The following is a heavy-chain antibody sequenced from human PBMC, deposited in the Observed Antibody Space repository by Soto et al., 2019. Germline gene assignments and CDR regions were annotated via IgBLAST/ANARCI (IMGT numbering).Heavy chain of an antibody. CDR1: GGTFSIYG. CDR3: ARAKKSGDILTWHAYGMDV. Sequence: GASVKGSCKASGGTFSIYGFSWVRQAPGQGPEWIGGIIPILTTPNYAQKFHGRVTIVADESTTTVYMELSSLRAEDTALYYCARAKKSGDILTWHAYGMDVWGQGTTVTVSS. V-gene: IGHV1-69*13. CDR2: IIPILTTP. J-gene: IGHJ6*02. D-gene: IGHD3-9*01.